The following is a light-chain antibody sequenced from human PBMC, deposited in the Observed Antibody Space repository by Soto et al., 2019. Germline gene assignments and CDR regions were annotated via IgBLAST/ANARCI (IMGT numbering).Light chain of an antibody. CDR3: QKYSSVPV. CDR1: QGIRNF. V-gene: IGKV1-27*01. Sequence: DIQMTQSPTSLSESVGDRVTITCRASQGIRNFVAWYQQKPGKAPKLLIYAASTLQSGVPSRFSGSGSGTDFTLIINSLQPEDVATYSCQKYSSVPVFGPGTKVEIK. CDR2: AAS. J-gene: IGKJ3*01.